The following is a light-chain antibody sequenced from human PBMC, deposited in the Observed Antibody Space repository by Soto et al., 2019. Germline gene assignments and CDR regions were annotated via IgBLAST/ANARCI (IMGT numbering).Light chain of an antibody. V-gene: IGKV3-11*01. Sequence: EIVLTQSPATLSLSPGERATLSCRASQSVSSYLAWYQQKPGQAPRLLIYDASNRATGIPARFSGSGSGTAFTLTISSLEPEDFAVYYCQQRSNCPAITFGQGTRLAIK. CDR1: QSVSSY. J-gene: IGKJ5*01. CDR3: QQRSNCPAIT. CDR2: DAS.